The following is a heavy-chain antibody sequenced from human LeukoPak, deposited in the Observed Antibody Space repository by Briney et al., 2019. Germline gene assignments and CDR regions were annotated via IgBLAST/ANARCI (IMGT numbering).Heavy chain of an antibody. CDR3: AGTKATRGFLDY. D-gene: IGHD1/OR15-1a*01. J-gene: IGHJ4*02. CDR2: IWYDGSNK. V-gene: IGHV3-33*01. Sequence: GGSLRLSCAASGFTFSNYGMHWVRQAPGKGLEWVAVIWYDGSNKYYADSVKGRFTISRDNSKNTLYLQMNSLRAEDTAVHYCAGTKATRGFLDYWGQGTLVTVSS. CDR1: GFTFSNYG.